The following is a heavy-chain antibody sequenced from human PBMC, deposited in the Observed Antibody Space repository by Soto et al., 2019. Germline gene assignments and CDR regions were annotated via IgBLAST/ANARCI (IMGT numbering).Heavy chain of an antibody. CDR3: ARDLSAFGYTWNDEGWFDP. CDR1: GGSISSYY. V-gene: IGHV4-59*01. J-gene: IGHJ5*02. D-gene: IGHD1-1*01. CDR2: IYYSGST. Sequence: QVQLQESGPGLVKPSETLSLTCTVSGGSISSYYWSWIRQPPGKGLEWIGYIYYSGSTNYNPSLRRRVTISVDTSKNQFSLKLSSVTAADTAVYYCARDLSAFGYTWNDEGWFDPWGQGTLVTVSS.